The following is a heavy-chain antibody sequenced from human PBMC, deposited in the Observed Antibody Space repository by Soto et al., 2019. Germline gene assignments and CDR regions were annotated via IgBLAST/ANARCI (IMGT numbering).Heavy chain of an antibody. Sequence: KGLEWVANIKQDGSEKYYVDSVKGRFTISRDNAKNSLYLQMSSLRAEDTAVYFFFFQAEDGIRGYRPVSAFLLNRSSDL. V-gene: IGHV3-7*01. J-gene: IGHJ2*01. CDR2: IKQDGSEK. D-gene: IGHD3-16*02. CDR3: FFQAEDGIRGYRPVSAFLLNRSSDL.